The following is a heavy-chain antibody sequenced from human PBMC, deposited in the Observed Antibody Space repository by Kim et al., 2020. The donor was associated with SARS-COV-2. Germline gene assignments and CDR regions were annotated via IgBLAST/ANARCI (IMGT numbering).Heavy chain of an antibody. CDR3: AKVRSSSSSGFTSCLSWDFDY. J-gene: IGHJ4*02. CDR2: ITGGGGST. V-gene: IGHV3-23*01. D-gene: IGHD6-6*01. Sequence: GGSLRLSCAASGFTFSSYAMTWVRQAPGKGLEWVSAITGGGGSTYYADSVKGRFTISRDNSKNTLYLQMNSLRAEDTAVYYCAKVRSSSSSGFTSCLSWDFDYWGQGTLVTVSS. CDR1: GFTFSSYA.